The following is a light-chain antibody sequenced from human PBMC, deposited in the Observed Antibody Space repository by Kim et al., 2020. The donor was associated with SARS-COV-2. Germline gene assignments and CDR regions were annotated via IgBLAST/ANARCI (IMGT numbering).Light chain of an antibody. CDR1: GSDVGTYNR. V-gene: IGLV2-18*02. CDR2: EVT. CDR3: CSYTTSSTYV. J-gene: IGLJ1*01. Sequence: GQSVTISCTGTGSDVGTYNRVSWYQQSPGTAPKLIIYEVTNRPSGVPDRFSGSKSGNTASLIISGLQAEDEADYYCCSYTTSSTYVFGTGTKVTVL.